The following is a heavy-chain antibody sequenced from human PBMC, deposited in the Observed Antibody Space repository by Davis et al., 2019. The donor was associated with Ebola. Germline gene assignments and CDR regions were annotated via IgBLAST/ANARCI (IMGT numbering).Heavy chain of an antibody. Sequence: AASVKVSCKASGYTFTGYYMHWVRQAPGQGLEGMGWINPNSGGTNYAQKFQGWVTMTRDTSISTAYMELSRLRSDDTAVYYCARAMGKWELPFYYWGQGTLVTGSS. J-gene: IGHJ4*02. D-gene: IGHD1-26*01. CDR1: GYTFTGYY. CDR3: ARAMGKWELPFYY. V-gene: IGHV1-2*04. CDR2: INPNSGGT.